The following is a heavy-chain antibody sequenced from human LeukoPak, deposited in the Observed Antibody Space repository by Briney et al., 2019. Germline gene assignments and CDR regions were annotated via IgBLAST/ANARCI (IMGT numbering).Heavy chain of an antibody. J-gene: IGHJ4*02. CDR2: IYYSGST. Sequence: PSETLSLTCTVSGGSISSSSYYWGWIRQPPGKGLEWIGSIYYSGSTYYNPSLKSRVTISVDTSKNQFSLKLSSVTAADTAVYYCARDREYSYGQYYFDYWGPGTLVTVSS. CDR1: GGSISSSSYY. CDR3: ARDREYSYGQYYFDY. D-gene: IGHD5-18*01. V-gene: IGHV4-39*07.